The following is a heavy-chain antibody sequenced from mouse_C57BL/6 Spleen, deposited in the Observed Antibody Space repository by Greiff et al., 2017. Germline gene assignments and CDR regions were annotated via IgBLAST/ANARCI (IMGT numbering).Heavy chain of an antibody. Sequence: QVQLQQPGAELVMPGASVKLSCKASGYTFTSYWMHWVKQRPGQGLEWIGEIDPSDSNTNYNQKFKGKSTLTVDKSSSTAYMQLSSLTSEDSAVYYCARLDDYQFAYWGQGTLVPVSA. D-gene: IGHD2-4*01. V-gene: IGHV1-69*01. CDR2: IDPSDSNT. J-gene: IGHJ3*01. CDR3: ARLDDYQFAY. CDR1: GYTFTSYW.